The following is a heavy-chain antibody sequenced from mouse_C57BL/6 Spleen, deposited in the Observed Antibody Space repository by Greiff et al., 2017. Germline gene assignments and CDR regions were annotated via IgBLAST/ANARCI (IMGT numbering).Heavy chain of an antibody. CDR1: GYAFSSSW. V-gene: IGHV1-82*01. CDR3: ARSTWLSLFYYYAMDY. D-gene: IGHD2-2*01. J-gene: IGHJ4*01. Sequence: VKLVESGPELVKPGASVKISCKASGYAFSSSWMNWVKQRPGKGLEWIGRIYPGDGDTNYNGKFKGKATLTADKSSSTAYMQLSSLTSEDSAVYFCARSTWLSLFYYYAMDYWGQGTSVTVSS. CDR2: IYPGDGDT.